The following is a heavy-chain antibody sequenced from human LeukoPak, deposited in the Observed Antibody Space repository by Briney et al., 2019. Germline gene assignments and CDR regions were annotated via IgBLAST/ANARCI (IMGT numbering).Heavy chain of an antibody. Sequence: SETLSLTCTVSGGSISSSSYYWGWIRQPPGKGLEWIGSIYYSGSTYYNPSLKSRVTISVDTSKNQFSLKLSSVTAADTAVYYCAKVLLWFGELGSWGQGTLVTVSS. CDR1: GGSISSSSYY. CDR3: AKVLLWFGELGS. V-gene: IGHV4-39*07. CDR2: IYYSGST. D-gene: IGHD3-10*01. J-gene: IGHJ4*02.